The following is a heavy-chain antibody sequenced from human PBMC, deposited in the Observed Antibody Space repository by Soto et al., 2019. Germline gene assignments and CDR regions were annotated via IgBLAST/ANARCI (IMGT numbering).Heavy chain of an antibody. CDR3: TKVGGLYDFSSGPLHFDL. Sequence: EAQLVESGGGLVQPGRSLRLSCAGSGFIFDDFAIHWVRQAPGKGLEWVSGISWNSDSIGYADSVKGRFTISRDNAKNALYLQMNSLRVEDTALYYCTKVGGLYDFSSGPLHFDLWGQGTLVTVSS. V-gene: IGHV3-9*01. D-gene: IGHD3-3*01. CDR1: GFIFDDFA. CDR2: ISWNSDSI. J-gene: IGHJ4*02.